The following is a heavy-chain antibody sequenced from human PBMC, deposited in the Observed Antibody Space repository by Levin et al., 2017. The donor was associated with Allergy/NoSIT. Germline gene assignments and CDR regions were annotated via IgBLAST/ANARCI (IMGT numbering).Heavy chain of an antibody. J-gene: IGHJ4*02. CDR1: GGSFSGYY. V-gene: IGHV4-34*01. CDR3: ARGPPVDYDILTGYYNFHY. D-gene: IGHD3-9*01. CDR2: INHSGST. Sequence: SETLSLTCAVYGGSFSGYYWSWIRQPPGKGLEWIGEINHSGSTNYNPSLKSRVTISVDTSKNQFFLKLSSVTAADTAVYYCARGPPVDYDILTGYYNFHYWGQGTLVTVSS.